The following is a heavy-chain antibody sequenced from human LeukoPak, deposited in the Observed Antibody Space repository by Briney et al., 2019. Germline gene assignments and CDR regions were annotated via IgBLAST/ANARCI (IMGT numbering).Heavy chain of an antibody. J-gene: IGHJ4*02. CDR2: IKHDESEK. CDR3: TRYSDTAMVTFTFDY. CDR1: GLTFNDYW. V-gene: IGHV3-7*01. Sequence: PGGSLRLSCAASGLTFNDYWMTWVRQAPGKGLEWVANIKHDESEKQYVDSVKGRFTISRDNAKESLFLQMDSLRVEDTAVYYCTRYSDTAMVTFTFDYWGQGTLVTVSS. D-gene: IGHD5-18*01.